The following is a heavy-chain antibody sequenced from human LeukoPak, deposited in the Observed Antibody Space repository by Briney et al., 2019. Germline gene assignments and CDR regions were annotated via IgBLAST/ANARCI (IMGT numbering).Heavy chain of an antibody. CDR3: ARVPLASDGTCFDS. Sequence: GGSLRLSCAASGFTFSRNNMNWVRQAPGKGLEGISYISFSSDVIYYADSVKGRFTISRDNAKNSLCLQMNSLRAEDTAVYYCARVPLASDGTCFDSWGQGTLVTVSS. CDR1: GFTFSRNN. CDR2: ISFSSDVI. D-gene: IGHD6-13*01. J-gene: IGHJ4*02. V-gene: IGHV3-48*04.